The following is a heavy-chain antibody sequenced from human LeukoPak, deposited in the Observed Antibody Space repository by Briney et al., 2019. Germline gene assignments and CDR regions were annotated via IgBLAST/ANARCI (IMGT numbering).Heavy chain of an antibody. V-gene: IGHV3-23*01. Sequence: GGSLRLSCAASGFTFSSYAMSWVRQAPGKGLEWVSAISGGGGSTYYADSVKGRFTISRDSSKNTLWLQMNSLRAEDTAVYYCAKDRGYYYDSSGFYHFDYWGQGTLVSVSS. CDR3: AKDRGYYYDSSGFYHFDY. D-gene: IGHD3-22*01. J-gene: IGHJ4*02. CDR2: ISGGGGST. CDR1: GFTFSSYA.